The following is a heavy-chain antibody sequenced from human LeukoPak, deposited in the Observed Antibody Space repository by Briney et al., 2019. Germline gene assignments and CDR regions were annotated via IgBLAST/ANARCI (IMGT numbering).Heavy chain of an antibody. CDR3: ARGAYGGNSYYYYGMDV. CDR2: IYHSGST. Sequence: PSETLSLTCAVSGGSISSGGYSWSWIRQPPGKGLEWIGYIYHSGSTYYNPSLKSRVTISVDRSKNQSSLKLSSVTAADTAVYYCARGAYGGNSYYYYGMDVWGQGTTVTVSS. V-gene: IGHV4-30-2*01. J-gene: IGHJ6*02. CDR1: GGSISSGGYS. D-gene: IGHD4-23*01.